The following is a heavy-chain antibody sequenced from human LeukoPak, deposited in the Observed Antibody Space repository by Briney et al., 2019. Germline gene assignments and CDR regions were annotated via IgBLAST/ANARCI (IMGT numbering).Heavy chain of an antibody. V-gene: IGHV3-66*01. D-gene: IGHD6-19*01. CDR1: EFSVGSNY. Sequence: SGGSLRLSCAASEFSVGSNYMTWVRQAPGKGLECVSLIYSGGSTYYADSVKGRFTISRDNSKNTLYLQMNSPRAEDTAVYYCAREITAYSSGWYIDNWFDPWGQGTLVTVSS. CDR3: AREITAYSSGWYIDNWFDP. J-gene: IGHJ5*02. CDR2: IYSGGST.